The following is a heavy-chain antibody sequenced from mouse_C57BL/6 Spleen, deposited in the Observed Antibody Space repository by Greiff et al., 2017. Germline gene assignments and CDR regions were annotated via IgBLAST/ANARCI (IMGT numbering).Heavy chain of an antibody. V-gene: IGHV1-66*01. CDR3: ARGGYSKGAMDY. CDR1: GYSFTSYY. J-gene: IGHJ4*01. D-gene: IGHD2-5*01. CDR2: IYPGSGNT. Sequence: QVQLQQSGPELVKPGASVKISCKASGYSFTSYYIHWVKQRPGQGLEWIGWIYPGSGNTKYNEKFKGKATLTADTSSSTAYMQLSSLTSEDAAVYYCARGGYSKGAMDYWGQGTSVTVSS.